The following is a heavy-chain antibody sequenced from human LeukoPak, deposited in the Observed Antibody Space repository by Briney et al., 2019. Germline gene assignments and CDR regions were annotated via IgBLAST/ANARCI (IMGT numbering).Heavy chain of an antibody. Sequence: GRSLRLSCAASGFTFSSYAMSWVRQAPGKGLEWVSAISGSGGSTYYADSVKGRFTISRDNSKNTLYLQMNSLRAEDTAVYYCAKLGNYDILTGYDYWGQGTLVTVSS. D-gene: IGHD3-9*01. J-gene: IGHJ4*02. CDR3: AKLGNYDILTGYDY. CDR2: ISGSGGST. CDR1: GFTFSSYA. V-gene: IGHV3-23*01.